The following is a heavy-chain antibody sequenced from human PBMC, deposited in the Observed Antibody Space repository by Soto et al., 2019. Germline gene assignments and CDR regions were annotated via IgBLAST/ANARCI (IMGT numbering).Heavy chain of an antibody. Sequence: QVQLVQSGAEVKKPGSSVKVSCKASVGTFSSYAISWVRQAPGQGLEWMGGIIPIFGTANYAQKFQGRVTITADQSTSTAYMELSSLRSEDTAVYYCASSEDIVVVVAATPSHYYYYYGMDVWGQGTTVTVSS. D-gene: IGHD2-15*01. J-gene: IGHJ6*02. CDR3: ASSEDIVVVVAATPSHYYYYYGMDV. V-gene: IGHV1-69*12. CDR1: VGTFSSYA. CDR2: IIPIFGTA.